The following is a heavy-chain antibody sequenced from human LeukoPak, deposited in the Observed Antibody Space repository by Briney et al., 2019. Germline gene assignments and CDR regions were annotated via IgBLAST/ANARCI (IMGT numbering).Heavy chain of an antibody. CDR3: ARDRGGPFHY. CDR2: IYYSGST. Sequence: PSETLSLTCTVSGGSISSSNYYWGWIRQPPGKGLEWIGSIYYSGSTYYNPSLKSRVTISVDTSKNHFSLKLSSVTAADTAVYYCARDRGGPFHYWGQGTLVTVSS. D-gene: IGHD3-10*01. J-gene: IGHJ4*02. CDR1: GGSISSSNYY. V-gene: IGHV4-39*02.